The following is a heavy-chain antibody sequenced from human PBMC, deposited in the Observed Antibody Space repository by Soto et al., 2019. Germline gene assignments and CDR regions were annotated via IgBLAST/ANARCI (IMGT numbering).Heavy chain of an antibody. CDR2: ISGSGGTT. J-gene: IGHJ4*02. CDR1: VFTFNTYA. Sequence: GGSLRLSCPAAVFTFNTYAMTWVRQAPGKGLEWVSAISGSGGTTYYADSVKGRVTISRDNSKNTLFLEMNSLRADDTAVYYCAKGLVGGSLYYFDYWGQGTPVTVSS. D-gene: IGHD6-19*01. CDR3: AKGLVGGSLYYFDY. V-gene: IGHV3-23*01.